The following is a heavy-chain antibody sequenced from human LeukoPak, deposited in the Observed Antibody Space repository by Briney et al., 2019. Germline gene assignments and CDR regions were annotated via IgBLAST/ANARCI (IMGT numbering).Heavy chain of an antibody. CDR2: IFYSGST. D-gene: IGHD6-13*01. V-gene: IGHV4-39*07. CDR3: ARVTGYMTENFFDY. J-gene: IGHJ4*02. Sequence: SESLSLSCTVSGGSISTSNYYWGWLRQPPGKGLEWIGNIFYSGSTYYSPSLRRRVTISLDTSRNQFSLRLSSVAAADTAVYYCARVTGYMTENFFDYWGQGTLVTVSS. CDR1: GGSISTSNYY.